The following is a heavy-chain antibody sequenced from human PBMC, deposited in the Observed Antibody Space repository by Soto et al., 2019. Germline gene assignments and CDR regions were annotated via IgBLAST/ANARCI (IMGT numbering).Heavy chain of an antibody. Sequence: GGSLRLSCAASGFTFSSYAMSWVRQAPGKGLEWVSAISGSGGSTYYADSVKGRFTISRDNSKNTLYLQMNSLRAEDTAVYYCAKYIVVVAAANYDYDTDARRHGPTVTV. CDR2: ISGSGGST. V-gene: IGHV3-23*01. J-gene: IGHJ6*02. CDR1: GFTFSSYA. D-gene: IGHD2-2*01. CDR3: AKYIVVVAAANYDYDTDA.